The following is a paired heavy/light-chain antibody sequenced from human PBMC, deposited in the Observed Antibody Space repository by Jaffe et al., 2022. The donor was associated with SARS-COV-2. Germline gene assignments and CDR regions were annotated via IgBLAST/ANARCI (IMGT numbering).Light chain of an antibody. CDR1: SSDVGSYNL. CDR2: EDG. V-gene: IGLV2-23*01. Sequence: QSALTQPASVSGSPGQSITISCTGTSSDVGSYNLVSWYQQYPGKAPKVMTYEDGKRPSGVSSRFSASKSGNTASLTISGLQAEDEADYYCCSYAAGSTWVFGGGTKLTVL. J-gene: IGLJ3*02. CDR3: CSYAAGSTWV.
Heavy chain of an antibody. CDR2: SSAYSGIT. D-gene: IGHD3-10*01. J-gene: IGHJ2*01. V-gene: IGHV1-18*01. Sequence: QVQLVQSGAEVKKPGASVNVSCKASGYTFSNYGISWVRQAPGQGLEWMGWSSAYSGITHYAQNVQGRVTMTTDTSTSTAYMELRSLRSDDTAVYYCARYYAQYSGRHFDLWGRGTLVIVSS. CDR3: ARYYAQYSGRHFDL. CDR1: GYTFSNYG.